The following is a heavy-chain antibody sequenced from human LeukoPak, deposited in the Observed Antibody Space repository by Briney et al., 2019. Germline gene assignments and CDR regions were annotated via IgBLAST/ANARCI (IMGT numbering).Heavy chain of an antibody. D-gene: IGHD4-17*01. J-gene: IGHJ4*02. CDR3: ARGFASGDYGAD. CDR1: GFTYSLFW. CDR2: IKQDGSEK. V-gene: IGHV3-7*01. Sequence: GGSLRLSCAASGFTYSLFWMSWVRQAPGKGLAWVANIKQDGSEKYYVDSVKGRFTISRDNAERSLYLQMNSLRAEDTAVYYCARGFASGDYGADWGQGTLVTVSS.